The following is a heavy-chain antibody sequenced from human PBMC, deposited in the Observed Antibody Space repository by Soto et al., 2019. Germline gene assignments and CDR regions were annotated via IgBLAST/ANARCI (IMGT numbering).Heavy chain of an antibody. D-gene: IGHD2-15*01. J-gene: IGHJ5*02. Sequence: QLQLQESGPGLVKPSETLSLTCTVSGGSISSSSYYWGWIRQPPGKGLEWIGSIYYSGSTYYNPSLKSRVTISVDTSKNQFPLKLSSVTAADTAVYYGARHSAVAMRRKSWFDPWGQGTLVTVSS. V-gene: IGHV4-39*01. CDR2: IYYSGST. CDR1: GGSISSSSYY. CDR3: ARHSAVAMRRKSWFDP.